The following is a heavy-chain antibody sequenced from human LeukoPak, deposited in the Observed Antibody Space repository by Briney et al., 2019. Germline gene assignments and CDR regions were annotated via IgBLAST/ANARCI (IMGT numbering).Heavy chain of an antibody. CDR1: GFTFGDYA. V-gene: IGHV3-9*01. CDR2: ISWNSGTI. Sequence: GRSLRLSCATSGFTFGDYAMHWVRQAPGKGLEWVSGISWNSGTIGYADSVKGRFTISRDNAKNSLYLQMNSLRAEDTALYYCAKDCRIGTYYYYAVDVWGQGTTVTVSS. J-gene: IGHJ6*02. D-gene: IGHD1-14*01. CDR3: AKDCRIGTYYYYAVDV.